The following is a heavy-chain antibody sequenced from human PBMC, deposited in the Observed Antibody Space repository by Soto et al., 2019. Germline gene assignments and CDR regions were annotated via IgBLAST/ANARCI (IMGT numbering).Heavy chain of an antibody. CDR1: GGTFSSYA. J-gene: IGHJ4*02. V-gene: IGHV1-69*01. CDR2: IIPIFGTA. D-gene: IGHD5-18*01. Sequence: QVQLVQSGAEVKKPGSSVKVSCKASGGTFSSYAISWVRQAPGQGLEWMGGIIPIFGTANYAQKFQGRVTITADESTSTPYMELSSLRSEDTAVYDCARDDEAMVKETRFDYWGQGTLVTVSS. CDR3: ARDDEAMVKETRFDY.